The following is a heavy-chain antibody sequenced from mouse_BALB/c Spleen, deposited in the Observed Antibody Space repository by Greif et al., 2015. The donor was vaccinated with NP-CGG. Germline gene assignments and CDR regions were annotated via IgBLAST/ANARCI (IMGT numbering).Heavy chain of an antibody. CDR1: GYTFTSYW. V-gene: IGHV1-87*01. Sequence: VQLQQSGAELARPGASVKLSCKASGYTFTSYWMQWVKQRPRQGLEWIGAIYPGDGDTRYTQKFKGEATLTADKSSSAAYMQLSSLASEDSAVYYCAREGGYYYGSRGYAMDYWCQGTSVTVSS. CDR2: IYPGDGDT. D-gene: IGHD1-1*01. CDR3: AREGGYYYGSRGYAMDY. J-gene: IGHJ4*01.